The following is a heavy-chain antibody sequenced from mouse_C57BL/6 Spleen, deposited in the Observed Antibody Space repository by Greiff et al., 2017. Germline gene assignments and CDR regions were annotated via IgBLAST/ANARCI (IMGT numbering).Heavy chain of an antibody. J-gene: IGHJ2*01. V-gene: IGHV1-81*01. CDR2: IYPRSGNT. Sequence: VKLMESGAELARPGASVKLSCKASGYTFTSYGISWVKQRTGQGLEWIGEIYPRSGNTYYNEKFKGKATLTADKSSSTAYMELRSLTSEDSAVYFCAREGGGYYSYYCDYWGQGTTLTVSS. CDR3: AREGGGYYSYYCDY. D-gene: IGHD2-3*01. CDR1: GYTFTSYG.